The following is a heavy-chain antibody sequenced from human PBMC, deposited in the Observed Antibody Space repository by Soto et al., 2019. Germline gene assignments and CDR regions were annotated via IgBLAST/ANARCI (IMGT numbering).Heavy chain of an antibody. D-gene: IGHD6-13*01. CDR1: GGSISPYY. J-gene: IGHJ6*03. Sequence: QVQLQESGPGLVKPSETLSLTCTVSGGSISPYYWSWIRQPPGKGLEWIGYVYYSGNTISVDQSRNRFSLNLTSATAADTAVYYCARTGAAASYAHYYMDAWGRGTAVTVSS. CDR3: ARTGAAASYAHYYMDA. V-gene: IGHV4-59*01. CDR2: VYYSG.